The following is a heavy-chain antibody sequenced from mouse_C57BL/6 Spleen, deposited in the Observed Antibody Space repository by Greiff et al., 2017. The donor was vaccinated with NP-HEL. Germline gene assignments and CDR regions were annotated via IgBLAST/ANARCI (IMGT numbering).Heavy chain of an antibody. CDR3: AREVIYYGGLNYFDY. D-gene: IGHD2-1*01. J-gene: IGHJ2*01. Sequence: VQLQQPGTELVKPGASVKLSCKASGYTFTSYWMHWVKQRPGQGLEWIGNINPSNGGTNYNEKFKSKATLTVDKSSSTAYMQLSSLTSEDSAVYYCAREVIYYGGLNYFDYWGQGTTLTVSS. V-gene: IGHV1-53*01. CDR1: GYTFTSYW. CDR2: INPSNGGT.